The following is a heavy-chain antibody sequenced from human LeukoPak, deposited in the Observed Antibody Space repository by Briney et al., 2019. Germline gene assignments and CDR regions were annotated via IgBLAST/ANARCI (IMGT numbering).Heavy chain of an antibody. CDR2: LYNRGST. Sequence: SETLSLTCAVSGYSISSGYFWGWIRQPPGEGLEWIGSLYNRGSTYYNPSLKSRVTMSIDTSKNQFSLNLSSVTAADTAVYYCARVYGFVYGPYFDYWGPGTLATVSS. CDR1: GYSISSGYF. V-gene: IGHV4-38-2*01. CDR3: ARVYGFVYGPYFDY. J-gene: IGHJ4*02. D-gene: IGHD3-10*01.